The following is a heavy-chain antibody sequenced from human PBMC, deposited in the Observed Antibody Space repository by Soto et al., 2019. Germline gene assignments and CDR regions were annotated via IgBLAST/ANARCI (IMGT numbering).Heavy chain of an antibody. Sequence: SGPTLVNPTQTLTLTCTFSGFPLSTSGVGVGWIRQPPGKALEWLALIYWDDDKRYSPSLKSRLTITKDTSKNQVVLTMTNMDPVDTGTYYCAVLIEFSSSSYFDYWGQGALVTVSS. D-gene: IGHD6-6*01. CDR1: GFPLSTSGVG. J-gene: IGHJ4*02. CDR3: AVLIEFSSSSYFDY. CDR2: IYWDDDK. V-gene: IGHV2-5*02.